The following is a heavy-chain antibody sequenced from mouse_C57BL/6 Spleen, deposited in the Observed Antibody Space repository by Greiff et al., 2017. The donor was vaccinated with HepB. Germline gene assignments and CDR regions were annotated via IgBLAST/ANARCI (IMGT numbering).Heavy chain of an antibody. CDR1: GYSITSGYY. CDR2: ISYDGSN. J-gene: IGHJ2*01. D-gene: IGHD1-1*01. CDR3: ARERVLDY. Sequence: VQLKESGPGLVKPSQSLSLTCSVTGYSITSGYYWNWIRQFPGNKLEWMGYISYDGSNNYNPSLKNRISITRDTSKNQFFLKLNSVTTEDTATYYCARERVLDYWGQGTTLTVSS. V-gene: IGHV3-6*01.